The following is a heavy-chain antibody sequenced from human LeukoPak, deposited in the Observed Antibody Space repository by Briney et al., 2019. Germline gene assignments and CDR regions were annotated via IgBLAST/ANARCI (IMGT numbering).Heavy chain of an antibody. V-gene: IGHV1-2*02. D-gene: IGHD3-3*01. CDR1: GYTFTGYY. CDR3: ASERFLEWLPNYYYGMDV. J-gene: IGHJ6*02. CDR2: INPNSGGT. Sequence: ASVKVSCKASGYTFTGYYMHWVRQAPGQGLEWMGWINPNSGGTNYAQKFQGRVTMTRDTSISTAYMELSRLRSDDTAVYYCASERFLEWLPNYYYGMDVWGQGTTVTVSS.